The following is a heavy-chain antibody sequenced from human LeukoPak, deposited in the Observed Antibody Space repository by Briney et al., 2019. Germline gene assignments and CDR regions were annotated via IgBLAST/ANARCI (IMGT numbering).Heavy chain of an antibody. CDR1: GGSISRYH. Sequence: SETLSLTCTDSGGSISRYHWSWIRQPPGKGLEWIGYIYDSGSTNYNPSLKSRVTISVDTSKNQFSLKLSSVTAADTAVYYCARGGSGYDSFYYYGMDVWGQGTSVTVSS. D-gene: IGHD5-12*01. CDR2: IYDSGST. J-gene: IGHJ6*02. CDR3: ARGGSGYDSFYYYGMDV. V-gene: IGHV4-59*01.